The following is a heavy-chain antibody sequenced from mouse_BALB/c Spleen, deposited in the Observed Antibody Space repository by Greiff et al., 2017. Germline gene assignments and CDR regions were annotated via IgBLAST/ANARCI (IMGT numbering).Heavy chain of an antibody. V-gene: IGHV5-12-1*01. CDR3: ARGGLTGTAH. J-gene: IGHJ3*01. Sequence: EVKLVESGGGLVKPGGSLKLSCAASGFAFSSYDMSWVRQTPEKRLEWVAYISSGGGSTYYPDTVKGRFTISRDNAKNTLYLQMSSLKSEDTAMYYCARGGLTGTAHWGPGTLVTVSA. CDR2: ISSGGGST. D-gene: IGHD4-1*01. CDR1: GFAFSSYD.